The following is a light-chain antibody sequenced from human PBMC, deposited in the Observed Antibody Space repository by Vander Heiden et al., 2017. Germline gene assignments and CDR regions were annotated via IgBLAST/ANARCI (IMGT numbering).Light chain of an antibody. V-gene: IGLV3-19*01. J-gene: IGLJ3*02. Sequence: SSELTQDPAVSAALGQKVRSTCQGDSLRSYYATWYQQKPGEAPVFVIHGKNTRTSGIPDRVSGSASGNRGTVDITWARAEDEADDYYNCGDSSGSHRVCGGGTKLTV. CDR3: NCGDSSGSHRV. CDR2: GKN. CDR1: SLRSYY.